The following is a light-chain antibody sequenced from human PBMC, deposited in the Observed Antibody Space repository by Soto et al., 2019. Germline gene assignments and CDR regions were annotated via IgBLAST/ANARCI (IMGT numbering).Light chain of an antibody. CDR3: SSYASTTTLDVV. J-gene: IGLJ2*01. CDR1: SSDIGDYDY. Sequence: QSSLTQPASVSGSPGQSITISCTGTSSDIGDYDYVSWYQQHPGKAPKLMIYDVSNRPSGVSERFSGSKSGNTASLTISGLQAEDEADYYCSSYASTTTLDVVFGGGTKLTVL. V-gene: IGLV2-14*03. CDR2: DVS.